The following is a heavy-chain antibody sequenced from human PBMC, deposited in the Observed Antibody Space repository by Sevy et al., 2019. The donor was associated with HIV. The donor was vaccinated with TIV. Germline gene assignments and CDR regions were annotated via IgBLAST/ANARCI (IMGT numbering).Heavy chain of an antibody. D-gene: IGHD3-16*01. CDR1: GFTFSSYA. J-gene: IGHJ6*02. CDR3: ARDGSSGGLFLKDYYYFGMDV. CDR2: ISYDGNNK. Sequence: GGSLRLSCAASGFTFSSYAMHWVRQAPGKGLEWVAVISYDGNNKYHADSVKDRFTISRDNSKNTLYLQMNSLRAEDTAVYYWARDGSSGGLFLKDYYYFGMDVWGQGTTVTVSS. V-gene: IGHV3-30*04.